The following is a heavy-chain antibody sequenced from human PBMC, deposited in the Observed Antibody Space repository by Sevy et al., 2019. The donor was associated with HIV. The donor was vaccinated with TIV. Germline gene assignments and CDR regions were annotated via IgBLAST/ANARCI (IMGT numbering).Heavy chain of an antibody. Sequence: GGSLRLSCAASGFTFSSYAMHWVRQAPGKGLEWVADSSYDGSNKYYADSVKGRFTISRDNSKNTLYLQMNSLRAEDTAVYYCARMGDLTTQYYYGMDVWGQGTTVTVSS. V-gene: IGHV3-30*04. D-gene: IGHD3-16*01. CDR3: ARMGDLTTQYYYGMDV. CDR1: GFTFSSYA. CDR2: SSYDGSNK. J-gene: IGHJ6*02.